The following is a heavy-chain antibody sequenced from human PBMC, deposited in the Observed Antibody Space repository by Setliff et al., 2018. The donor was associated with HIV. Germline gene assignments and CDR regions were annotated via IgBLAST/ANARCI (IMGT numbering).Heavy chain of an antibody. J-gene: IGHJ4*02. CDR2: INHSGST. Sequence: SETLSLTCAVYGGSFSGYYWSWIRQPPGKGLEWIGEINHSGSTNYNPSPKSRVTISVDTSKNQFSLKLSSVTAADTAVYYCARSPGDYEFDYWGQGTLVTVSS. CDR3: ARSPGDYEFDY. V-gene: IGHV4-34*01. D-gene: IGHD4-17*01. CDR1: GGSFSGYY.